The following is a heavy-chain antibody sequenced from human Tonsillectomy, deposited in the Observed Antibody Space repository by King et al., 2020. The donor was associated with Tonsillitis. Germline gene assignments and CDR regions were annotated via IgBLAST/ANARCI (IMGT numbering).Heavy chain of an antibody. Sequence: EMQLVQSGGGLVTPGGSLRLSCAASGFTFRTYGINWVRQAPGKGLEYVSSISGSGTETYYADSVKGRFTISRDNGKNSLYMQMNSLSGEDTAVYYWVIYVGDFLLDVWRQGTTVTVS. J-gene: IGHJ6*01. CDR1: GFTFRTYG. CDR3: VIYVGDFLLDV. D-gene: IGHD4-17*01. V-gene: IGHV3-21*06. CDR2: ISGSGTET.